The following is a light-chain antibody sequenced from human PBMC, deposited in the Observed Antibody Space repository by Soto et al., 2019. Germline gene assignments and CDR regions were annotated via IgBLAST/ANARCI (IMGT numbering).Light chain of an antibody. Sequence: QSALTQPASVSGSPGQSITISCTGASSDVGSFNLVSWYQQHPGQVPKLIIFEASKRPSGVSNRFSGSQSGDTASLTISGLRAEDETDYYCCSYAGSGTYVFGTGTKVTVL. CDR2: EAS. J-gene: IGLJ1*01. CDR1: SSDVGSFNL. CDR3: CSYAGSGTYV. V-gene: IGLV2-23*01.